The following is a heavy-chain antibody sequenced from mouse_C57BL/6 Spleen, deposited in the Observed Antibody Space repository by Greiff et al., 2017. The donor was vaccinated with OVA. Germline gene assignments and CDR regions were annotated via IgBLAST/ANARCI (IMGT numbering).Heavy chain of an antibody. V-gene: IGHV1-18*01. Sequence: VQLQQSGPELVKPGASVKIPCKASGYTFTDYNMDWVQQSHGKSLEWIGDINPNTGGTIYNQKFKGKATLTVDKSSSTAYMELRSLTSEDTAVYYCARLNYYFDYWGQGTTRTVSS. CDR3: ARLNYYFDY. CDR2: INPNTGGT. J-gene: IGHJ2*01. CDR1: GYTFTDYN.